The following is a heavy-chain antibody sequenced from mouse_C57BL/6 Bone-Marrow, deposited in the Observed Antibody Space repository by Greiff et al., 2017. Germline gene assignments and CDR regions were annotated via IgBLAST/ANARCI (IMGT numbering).Heavy chain of an antibody. CDR1: GYAFTNYL. D-gene: IGHD3-1*01. CDR2: INPGSGGT. J-gene: IGHJ4*01. Sequence: VKLQESGAELVRPGTSVKVSCKASGYAFTNYLLEWVKQRPGQGLEWIGVINPGSGGTNYNEKFKGKATLTADKSSSTAYMQLSSLTSEDSAVYFCARSGNAMDYWGQGTSVTVSS. V-gene: IGHV1-54*01. CDR3: ARSGNAMDY.